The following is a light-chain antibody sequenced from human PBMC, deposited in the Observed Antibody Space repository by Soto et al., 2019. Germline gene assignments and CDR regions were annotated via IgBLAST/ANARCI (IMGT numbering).Light chain of an antibody. V-gene: IGKV3-20*01. Sequence: EIVLTQSPGTLSLSPGERATLSCRASQSVSSSYLAWYQQKPGQAPRFLSYGASGRVTGIPDRFSGSGSGTDFTLTISRLEPEDVAVYHCLQYDSSPLILVGGTQMEMK. CDR2: GAS. J-gene: IGKJ4*01. CDR3: LQYDSSPLI. CDR1: QSVSSSY.